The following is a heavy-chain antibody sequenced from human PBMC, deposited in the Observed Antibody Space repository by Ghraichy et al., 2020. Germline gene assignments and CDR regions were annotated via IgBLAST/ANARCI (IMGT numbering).Heavy chain of an antibody. Sequence: ASVKVSCKASGYTFTGYYMHWVRQAPGQGLEWMGWINPNSGGTNYAQKFQGRVTMTRDTSISTAYMELSRLRSDDTAVYYCARVIAVAGLHGGDWGQGTLVTVSS. V-gene: IGHV1-2*02. D-gene: IGHD6-19*01. CDR1: GYTFTGYY. CDR2: INPNSGGT. J-gene: IGHJ1*01. CDR3: ARVIAVAGLHGGD.